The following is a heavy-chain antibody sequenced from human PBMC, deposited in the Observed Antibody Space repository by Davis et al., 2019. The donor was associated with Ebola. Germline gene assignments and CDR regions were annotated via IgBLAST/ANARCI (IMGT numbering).Heavy chain of an antibody. CDR1: GYSISSGYY. V-gene: IGHV4-34*01. J-gene: IGHJ4*02. Sequence: PSETLSLTCAVSGYSISSGYYWSWIRQPPGKGLEWIGEINHSGSTNYNPSLKSRVTISVDTSKNQFSLKLSSVTAADTAVYYCARAMSRITIFGVVTPFDYWGQGTLVTVSS. CDR3: ARAMSRITIFGVVTPFDY. D-gene: IGHD3-3*01. CDR2: INHSGST.